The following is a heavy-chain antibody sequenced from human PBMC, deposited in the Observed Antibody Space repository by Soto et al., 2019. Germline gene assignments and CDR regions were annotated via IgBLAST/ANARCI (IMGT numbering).Heavy chain of an antibody. V-gene: IGHV3-30-3*01. D-gene: IGHD6-19*01. CDR1: GFTFSSYA. CDR3: ATIFEGLIAVAGT. CDR2: MSYDGSNK. Sequence: GGSLRLSCAASGFTFSSYAMHWVRQAPGKGLEWVAVMSYDGSNKYYADSVKGRFTISRDNSKNTLYLQMNSLRAEDTAVYYCATIFEGLIAVAGTWGQGSLVTVS. J-gene: IGHJ5*02.